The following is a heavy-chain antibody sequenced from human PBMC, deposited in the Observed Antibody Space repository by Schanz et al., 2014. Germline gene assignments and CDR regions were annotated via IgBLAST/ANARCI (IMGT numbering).Heavy chain of an antibody. CDR1: GFTFRDYY. CDR3: AKQINYDILTVTRN. D-gene: IGHD3-9*01. V-gene: IGHV3-23*04. Sequence: VQLVESGGGLVKPGGSLRLSCAASGFTFRDYYMSWIRQTPGKGLEWVSALSGSGGSTYYADSVKGRFTISRDNSKNTLYLQMNSLRAEDTAVYYCAKQINYDILTVTRNWGQGTLVTVSS. J-gene: IGHJ4*02. CDR2: LSGSGGST.